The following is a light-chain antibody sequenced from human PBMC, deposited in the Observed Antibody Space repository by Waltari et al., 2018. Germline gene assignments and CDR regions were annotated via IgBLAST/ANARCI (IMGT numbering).Light chain of an antibody. CDR2: KAN. J-gene: IGLJ3*02. V-gene: IGLV8-61*01. CDR3: ALYMGSGIWV. Sequence: QTVVTQEPSLSVSPGGTVTLTCALSSGSLSTTSYATWYQQTPGPAPRTLVYKANARSSGVPGRFAGSILGNTAALTITGAQADDESDYYCALYMGSGIWVFGGGTRLTVL. CDR1: SGSLSTTSY.